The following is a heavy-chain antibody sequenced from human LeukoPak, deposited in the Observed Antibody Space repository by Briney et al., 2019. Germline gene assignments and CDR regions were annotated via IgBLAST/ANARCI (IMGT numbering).Heavy chain of an antibody. V-gene: IGHV1-8*01. CDR1: GYTFTSYD. J-gene: IGHJ3*02. CDR2: MNPNSGNT. Sequence: ASVKVSCKASGYTFTSYDINWVRQATGQGLEWMGWMNPNSGNTGYAQKFQGRVTMTRNTSISTAYMELSSLRSEDTAVYYCAGYLVGAMAAFDIWGQGTMVTVSS. D-gene: IGHD1-26*01. CDR3: AGYLVGAMAAFDI.